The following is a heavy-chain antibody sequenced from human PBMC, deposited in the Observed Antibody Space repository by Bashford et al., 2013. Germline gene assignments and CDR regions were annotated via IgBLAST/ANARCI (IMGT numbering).Heavy chain of an antibody. Sequence: VASVKVSCKASGYTFSSYDINWVRQATGQGLEWMGWMNPNSGNTGFAPKFQGRVTMTTDTSTSTAYMELRSLRSDDTAVYYCARPRIAAADPFDYWGQGPWSPSPQ. V-gene: IGHV1-8*01. D-gene: IGHD6-13*01. J-gene: IGHJ4*02. CDR3: ARPRIAAADPFDY. CDR1: GYTFSSYD. CDR2: MNPNSGNT.